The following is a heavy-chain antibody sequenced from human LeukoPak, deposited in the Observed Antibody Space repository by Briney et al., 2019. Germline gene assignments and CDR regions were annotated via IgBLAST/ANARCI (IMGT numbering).Heavy chain of an antibody. CDR3: ARTGLQLWSDALDI. V-gene: IGHV1-69*05. CDR1: GGTFSSYA. J-gene: IGHJ3*02. Sequence: SVKVSCKASGGTFSSYAISWVRQAPGQGLEWMGRIIPIFGTANYAQKFQGRVTITTDESTSIAYMELSSLRSEDTAVYYCARTGLQLWSDALDIWGQGTMVTVSS. D-gene: IGHD5-18*01. CDR2: IIPIFGTA.